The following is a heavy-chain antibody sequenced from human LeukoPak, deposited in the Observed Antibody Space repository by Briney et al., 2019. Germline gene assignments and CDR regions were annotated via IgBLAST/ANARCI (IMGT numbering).Heavy chain of an antibody. CDR1: GFTFSSCW. Sequence: PGGTLRLSCAVSGFTFSSCWMQWVRQAPAKGLVWVSRVTSDGSLTSYTDSVKVRFTIPRDNAKNTLYLQMNSLRAEDTAVYYCARTLYCSNGVCYILDYWGQGTLLTVSS. CDR3: ARTLYCSNGVCYILDY. J-gene: IGHJ4*02. D-gene: IGHD2-8*01. CDR2: VTSDGSLT. V-gene: IGHV3-74*01.